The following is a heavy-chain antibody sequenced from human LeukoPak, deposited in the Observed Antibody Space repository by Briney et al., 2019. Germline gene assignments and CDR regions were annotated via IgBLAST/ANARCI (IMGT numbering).Heavy chain of an antibody. Sequence: GGSLRLSCAASGFTGSSNYMSWVRQAPGKGLVGVSVIYSGGITYYADSVKGRFTISRDNSKNTLYLQMNSLRAEDTAVYYCARDLDRSGSFDYWGQGTLVTVSS. CDR2: IYSGGIT. V-gene: IGHV3-53*01. CDR1: GFTGSSNY. D-gene: IGHD3-22*01. J-gene: IGHJ4*02. CDR3: ARDLDRSGSFDY.